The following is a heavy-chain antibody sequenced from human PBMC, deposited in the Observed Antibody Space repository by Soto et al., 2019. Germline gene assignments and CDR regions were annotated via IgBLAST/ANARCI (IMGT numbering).Heavy chain of an antibody. J-gene: IGHJ2*01. CDR2: IYYSGST. CDR3: ARQVLGAATSLWYFDL. CDR1: GGSISSSSYY. D-gene: IGHD2-15*01. Sequence: SETLSLTCTVSGGSISSSSYYWGWIRQPPGKGLEWIGSIYYSGSTYYNPSLKSRVTISVDTSKNQFSLKLSSVTAADTAVYYCARQVLGAATSLWYFDLWGRGTLVTVSS. V-gene: IGHV4-39*01.